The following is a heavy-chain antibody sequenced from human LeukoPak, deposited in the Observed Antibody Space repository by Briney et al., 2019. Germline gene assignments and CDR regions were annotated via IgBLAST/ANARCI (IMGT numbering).Heavy chain of an antibody. CDR2: ISSNGGST. CDR1: GFTFSSYA. V-gene: IGHV3-64*04. CDR3: AREVLNTGDYFDY. J-gene: IGHJ4*02. Sequence: GGSLRLSCSASGFTFSSYAMHWVRQAPGKGLEYVSAISSNGGSTYYADSVKGRFTISRDNSKNTLYLQMNSLRAEDTAVYYCAREVLNTGDYFDYWGQGTLVTVSS. D-gene: IGHD1/OR15-1a*01.